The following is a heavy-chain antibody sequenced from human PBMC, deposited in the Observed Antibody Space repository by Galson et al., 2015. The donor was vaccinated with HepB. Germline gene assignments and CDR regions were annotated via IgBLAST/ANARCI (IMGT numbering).Heavy chain of an antibody. CDR1: GCTFTSYA. CDR3: ARDGVRPYYDCVWGSYRPENRYYYSGIDV. D-gene: IGHD3-16*02. J-gene: IGHJ6*02. CDR2: INTNSGNP. Sequence: SVKVSCKASGCTFTSYAMNWVRQAPGQGLEWMGWINTNSGNPTYAQGFPGRFVFSLDTSVSTAYLQISSLKAEDTAVYYCARDGVRPYYDCVWGSYRPENRYYYSGIDVWGPGTTVTVSS. V-gene: IGHV7-4-1*02.